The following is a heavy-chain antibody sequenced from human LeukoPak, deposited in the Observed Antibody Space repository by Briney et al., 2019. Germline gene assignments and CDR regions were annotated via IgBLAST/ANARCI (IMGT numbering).Heavy chain of an antibody. CDR1: GGTFSSYA. Sequence: ASVKVSCKASGGTFSSYAISWVRQAPGQGLEWMGWISAYNGNTNYAQKLQGRVTMTTDTSTSTAHMELRSLRSDDTAVYYCARDHSSGWYNYYYYYGMDVWGQGTTVTVSS. V-gene: IGHV1-18*01. CDR3: ARDHSSGWYNYYYYYGMDV. CDR2: ISAYNGNT. J-gene: IGHJ6*02. D-gene: IGHD6-19*01.